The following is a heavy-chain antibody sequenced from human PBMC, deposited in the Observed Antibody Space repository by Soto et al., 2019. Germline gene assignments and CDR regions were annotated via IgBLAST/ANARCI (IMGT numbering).Heavy chain of an antibody. Sequence: SETLSLTCTVSGGSISSYYWSWIRQPPGKGLECIWYIYYSGSTNYNPSLKSRVTISVDTSKNQFSLKLSSVTAADTAVYYCARDSPIAARPLSLYYYYGMDVWGQGTTVTVS. CDR2: IYYSGST. V-gene: IGHV4-59*01. D-gene: IGHD6-6*01. CDR3: ARDSPIAARPLSLYYYYGMDV. CDR1: GGSISSYY. J-gene: IGHJ6*02.